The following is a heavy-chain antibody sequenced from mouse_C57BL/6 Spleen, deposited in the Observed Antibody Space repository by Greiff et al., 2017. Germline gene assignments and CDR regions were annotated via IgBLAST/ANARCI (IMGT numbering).Heavy chain of an antibody. J-gene: IGHJ1*03. V-gene: IGHV1-7*01. D-gene: IGHD1-1*01. CDR2: INPSSGYT. CDR3: AVNKVVDWYVDV. Sequence: QVHVKQSGAELAKPGASVKLSCKASGYTFTSYWMHWVKQRPGQGLEWIGYINPSSGYTKYNQKFKDKATLTADKSSSTAYMQLSSLTYEDSAVYYCAVNKVVDWYVDVWGTGATVTVSS. CDR1: GYTFTSYW.